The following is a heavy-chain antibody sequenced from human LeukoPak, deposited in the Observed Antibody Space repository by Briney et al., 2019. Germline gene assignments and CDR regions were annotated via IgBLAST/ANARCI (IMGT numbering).Heavy chain of an antibody. J-gene: IGHJ4*02. Sequence: PGRSLRLSCAASGFTFSSYAMHWVRQAPGKGLEWVAVISYDGSNKYYADSVKGRFTISRDNSKNTLYLQMNSLRAEDTAVYYCARDKWKGKWELGDWGQGTLVTVSS. CDR3: ARDKWKGKWELGD. V-gene: IGHV3-30*04. D-gene: IGHD1-26*01. CDR1: GFTFSSYA. CDR2: ISYDGSNK.